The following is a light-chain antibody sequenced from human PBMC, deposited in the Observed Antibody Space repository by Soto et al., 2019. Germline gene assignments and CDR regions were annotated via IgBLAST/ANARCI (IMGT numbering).Light chain of an antibody. CDR1: SSDVGGYNY. CDR2: EVS. V-gene: IGLV2-14*01. J-gene: IGLJ3*02. CDR3: SSYTSSRLGV. Sequence: QSALTQPASVSGSPGQSITISCTGTSSDVGGYNYVSWYQQHPGKAPKLMIYEVSNRPSGVSNRFSGSKSGNTASLTISGLQAEDEADYYCSSYTSSRLGVFGGGTKVTVL.